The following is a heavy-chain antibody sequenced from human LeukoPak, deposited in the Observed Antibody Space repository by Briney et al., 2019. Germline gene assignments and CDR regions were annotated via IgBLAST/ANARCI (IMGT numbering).Heavy chain of an antibody. CDR3: SKGSWYNWFDP. D-gene: IGHD6-13*01. V-gene: IGHV4-34*01. J-gene: IGHJ5*02. Sequence: SETLSLTCAVYGGSFSGYYWSWIRQPPGKGLEWIGEINHSGSTNYNPSLKSRVTISVDTSKNQFSLKLGSVTAADTAVYYCSKGSWYNWFDPWGQGTLVTVSS. CDR2: INHSGST. CDR1: GGSFSGYY.